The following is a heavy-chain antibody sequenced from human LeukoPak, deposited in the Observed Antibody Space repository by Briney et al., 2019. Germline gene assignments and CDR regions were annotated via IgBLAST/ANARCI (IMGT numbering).Heavy chain of an antibody. CDR1: GGSISSGGYY. V-gene: IGHV4-31*03. D-gene: IGHD6-25*01. CDR2: IYYSGST. J-gene: IGHJ3*02. CDR3: ARDLGYHPYAFDI. Sequence: PSQTLSLTCTVSGGSISSGGYYWSWIRQHPGKGLEWIGYIYYSGSTYYNPSLKSRVTISVDRSKNQFSLKLSSVTAADTAVYYCARDLGYHPYAFDIWGQGTMVTVSS.